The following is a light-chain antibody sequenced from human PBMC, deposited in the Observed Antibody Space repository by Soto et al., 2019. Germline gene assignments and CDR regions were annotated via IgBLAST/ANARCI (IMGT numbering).Light chain of an antibody. CDR3: SSNAGSNNLV. CDR2: EVR. J-gene: IGLJ2*01. CDR1: NRDVGSYNL. V-gene: IGLV2-8*01. Sequence: QSVLTQPASVSGSPGQSITIACTGTNRDVGSYNLVSWYQQRPGEAPKLIISEVRNRPSGVPDRFSGSKSGNTASLTVSGLQAEDEADYYCSSNAGSNNLVFGGGTKRTVL.